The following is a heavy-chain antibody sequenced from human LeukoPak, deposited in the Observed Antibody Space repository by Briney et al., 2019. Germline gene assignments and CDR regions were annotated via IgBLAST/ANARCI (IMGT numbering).Heavy chain of an antibody. Sequence: GGSLRLSCAASGFTFSDYYMSWIRQAPGKGLEWVSYISNSGTIIYHADFVQGRFTISRDNSKNTLYLQMNSLRAEDTAVYYCAKDDTMVRGVILDWGQGTLVTVSS. CDR1: GFTFSDYY. CDR3: AKDDTMVRGVILD. CDR2: ISNSGTII. J-gene: IGHJ4*02. V-gene: IGHV3-11*04. D-gene: IGHD3-10*01.